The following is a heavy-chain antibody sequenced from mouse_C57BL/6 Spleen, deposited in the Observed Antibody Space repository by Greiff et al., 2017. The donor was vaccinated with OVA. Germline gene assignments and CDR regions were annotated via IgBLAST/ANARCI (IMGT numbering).Heavy chain of an antibody. CDR3: ARDYYGSSYYAMDY. D-gene: IGHD1-1*01. Sequence: VQLQQSGAELARPGASVKLSCKASGYTFTSYGISWVKQRTGQGLEWIGEIYPRSGNTYYNEKFKGKATLTADKSSSTAYIELRSLTSEDSAVYFCARDYYGSSYYAMDYWGQGTSVTVSS. J-gene: IGHJ4*01. CDR1: GYTFTSYG. V-gene: IGHV1-81*01. CDR2: IYPRSGNT.